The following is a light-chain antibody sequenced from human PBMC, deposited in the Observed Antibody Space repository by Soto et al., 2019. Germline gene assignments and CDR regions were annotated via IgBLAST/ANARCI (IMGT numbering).Light chain of an antibody. J-gene: IGKJ1*01. CDR1: QSITNN. V-gene: IGKV3-15*01. CDR2: GAS. Sequence: VMTQAPSPLSVSAGERDTISCRASQSITNNFPWYQLSAGQVPRLVIYGASTRDTDIPARFSGSGSETVFTLTISSLQSEDFANYYCQQYNSSPPTFGQGTKLEIK. CDR3: QQYNSSPPT.